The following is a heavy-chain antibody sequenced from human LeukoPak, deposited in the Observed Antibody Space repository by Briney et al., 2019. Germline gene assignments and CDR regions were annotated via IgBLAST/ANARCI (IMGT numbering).Heavy chain of an antibody. Sequence: GGSLRLSCAASGFTFSSSAMSWVRQAPGKGLEWVAVIGYDGRNKYYADSVKGRFIISRDNSKNTLYLQMNILRAEDTAVYYCARDMEQWLVQDWYFDLWGRGTLVTVSS. V-gene: IGHV3-33*08. CDR2: IGYDGRNK. CDR3: ARDMEQWLVQDWYFDL. J-gene: IGHJ2*01. CDR1: GFTFSSSA. D-gene: IGHD6-19*01.